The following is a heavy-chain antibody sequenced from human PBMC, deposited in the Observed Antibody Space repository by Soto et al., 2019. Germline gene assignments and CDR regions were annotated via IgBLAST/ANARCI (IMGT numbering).Heavy chain of an antibody. CDR3: TKVISTVGGDFDS. CDR1: GFTFGNNW. J-gene: IGHJ4*02. Sequence: EVQLVESGGGLVQPGGSLRLSCAASGFTFGNNWMHWVRQAPGKGLVWVARINSDGSSTSYADSVKGRFTISRDNAKNTLYLQMNSLRAEDTAMYYCTKVISTVGGDFDSWGQGTLVTVSS. D-gene: IGHD3-16*01. V-gene: IGHV3-74*01. CDR2: INSDGSST.